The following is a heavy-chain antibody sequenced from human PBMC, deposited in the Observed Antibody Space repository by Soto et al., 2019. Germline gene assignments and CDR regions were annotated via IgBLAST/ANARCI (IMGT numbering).Heavy chain of an antibody. Sequence: SGGSLRLSCAASGFTFSTYWIHWVRQAPVKGLVWVSRINSDGSSTSYADSAKGRFTISRDNAKNTLYLQMNSLRAEDTAVYYCVSSDGSGWYQFDYCAQRTLVPVS. CDR2: INSDGSST. J-gene: IGHJ4*02. CDR3: VSSDGSGWYQFDY. CDR1: GFTFSTYW. D-gene: IGHD6-13*01. V-gene: IGHV3-74*01.